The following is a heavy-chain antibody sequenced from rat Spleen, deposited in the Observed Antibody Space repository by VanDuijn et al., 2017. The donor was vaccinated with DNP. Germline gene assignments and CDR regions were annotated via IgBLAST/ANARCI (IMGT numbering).Heavy chain of an antibody. V-gene: IGHV5-22*01. J-gene: IGHJ2*01. CDR2: ISYDGGST. D-gene: IGHD1-10*01. CDR1: GFTVSDYY. CDR3: ARHNNYYFDY. Sequence: EVQLVESGGGLVQPGRSLKLSCEVSGFTVSDYYMAWVRQAPTKGLEWVAYISYDGGSTYHGDSVKGRFTISRDIAKNTLYLQMNSLKSEDTATYYCARHNNYYFDYWGQGVMVTVSS.